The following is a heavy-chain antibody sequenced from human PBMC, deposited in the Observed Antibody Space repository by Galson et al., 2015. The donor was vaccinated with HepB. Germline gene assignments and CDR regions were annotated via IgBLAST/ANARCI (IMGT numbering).Heavy chain of an antibody. CDR2: IWYDGSNK. CDR3: ARGGGSYSGSYYVDY. Sequence: SLRLSCAASGFTFSSYGMHWVRQAPGKGLEWVAVIWYDGSNKYYADSVKGRFTISRDNAKNSLYLQMNTLRAEDTAAYYCARGGGSYSGSYYVDYWGQGTLVTVSS. CDR1: GFTFSSYG. D-gene: IGHD1-26*01. V-gene: IGHV3-33*01. J-gene: IGHJ4*02.